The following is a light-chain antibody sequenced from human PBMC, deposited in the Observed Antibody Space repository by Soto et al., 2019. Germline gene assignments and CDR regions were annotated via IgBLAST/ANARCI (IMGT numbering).Light chain of an antibody. CDR2: QAS. CDR1: QSISNW. Sequence: DIQMTQSPSTLSASVGDRVTITCRASQSISNWLAWYQQKPGKAPKVLIYQASSLETGVPSRFSGSGSGTEFTLTISGLQPDDFATYYGQQYESYWKTFGQGTKVDSK. V-gene: IGKV1-5*03. CDR3: QQYESYWKT. J-gene: IGKJ1*01.